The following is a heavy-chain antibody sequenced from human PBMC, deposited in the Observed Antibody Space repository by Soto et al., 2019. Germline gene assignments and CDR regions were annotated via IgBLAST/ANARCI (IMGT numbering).Heavy chain of an antibody. CDR2: IYYSGSA. D-gene: IGHD2-21*02. Sequence: SETLSLTCTISGGSISGFYWGWIRQPPGKGLEWIGNIYYSGSANYDPSLRSRVTISLNTSKNQFSLNLNSVTAADTAIYYCARWTYCGGDCYWLDLWGQGTLVNVSS. V-gene: IGHV4-59*01. J-gene: IGHJ4*02. CDR1: GGSISGFY. CDR3: ARWTYCGGDCYWLDL.